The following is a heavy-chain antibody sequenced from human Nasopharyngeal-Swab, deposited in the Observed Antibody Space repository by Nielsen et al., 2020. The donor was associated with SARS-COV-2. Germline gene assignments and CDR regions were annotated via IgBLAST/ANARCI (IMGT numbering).Heavy chain of an antibody. CDR2: ISWNSGSI. D-gene: IGHD6-19*01. CDR1: GFTFDDYA. Sequence: FLNISCAASGFTFDDYAMHWVRQAPGKGLEWVSGISWNSGSIGYADSVKGRFTISRDNAKNSLYLQMNSLRAEDTALYYCAKDRKGVAGPYYYYGMDVWGQGTTVTVSS. V-gene: IGHV3-9*01. J-gene: IGHJ6*02. CDR3: AKDRKGVAGPYYYYGMDV.